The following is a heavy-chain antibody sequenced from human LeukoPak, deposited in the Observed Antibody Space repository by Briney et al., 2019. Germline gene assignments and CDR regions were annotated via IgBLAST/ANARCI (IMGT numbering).Heavy chain of an antibody. J-gene: IGHJ4*02. Sequence: GRSLRLSCAASGFTFDDYAMHWFQQAPGKGLEWVSGISWNSGSIGYADSVKGRFTISRDNAKNSLYLQMNSLRAEDMALYYCAKESIAAAGSFDYWGQGTLVTVSS. V-gene: IGHV3-9*03. CDR1: GFTFDDYA. CDR3: AKESIAAAGSFDY. CDR2: ISWNSGSI. D-gene: IGHD6-13*01.